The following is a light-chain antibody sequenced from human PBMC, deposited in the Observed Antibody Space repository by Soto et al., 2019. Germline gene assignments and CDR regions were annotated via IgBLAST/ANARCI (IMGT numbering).Light chain of an antibody. J-gene: IGLJ1*01. CDR1: SSDVGGYNY. Sequence: QSALTQPPSASGSPGQSVTISCTRTSSDVGGYNYVSWYQHHPGKAPKLMVSEVSKRPSGVPDRFSGSKSGNTASLTVSGLQAEDEADYYCSSYAGNNNPYVFGTGTQLTVL. CDR3: SSYAGNNNPYV. CDR2: EVS. V-gene: IGLV2-8*01.